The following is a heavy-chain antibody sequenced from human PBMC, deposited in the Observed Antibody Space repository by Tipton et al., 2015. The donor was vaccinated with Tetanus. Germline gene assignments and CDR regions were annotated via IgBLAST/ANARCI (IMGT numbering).Heavy chain of an antibody. Sequence: TLSLTCTVPHGSITSYYWTWMRQSPGKGLEWIGYIYYTGNTNYNPSLKSRVTISVDTSKSQFSLKLTSVTAADTAVYYCVRDRGLTTSGGIGMDVWGQGTTVTVAS. V-gene: IGHV4-59*01. CDR2: IYYTGNT. D-gene: IGHD4-17*01. CDR1: HGSITSYY. CDR3: VRDRGLTTSGGIGMDV. J-gene: IGHJ6*02.